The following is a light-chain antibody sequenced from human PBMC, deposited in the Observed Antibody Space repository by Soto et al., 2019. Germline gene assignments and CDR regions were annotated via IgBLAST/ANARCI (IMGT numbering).Light chain of an antibody. J-gene: IGLJ2*01. Sequence: QAVVTQPPSVSAAPEQKVTISCSGSNSNIGNNYVSWYQQVPGTAPQLLIYEDYKRPSGISGRFSGSKSGTSATLGISGLQTGDEADYYCGTWDSTLSAVVFGGGTQLTVL. V-gene: IGLV1-51*02. CDR2: EDY. CDR1: NSNIGNNY. CDR3: GTWDSTLSAVV.